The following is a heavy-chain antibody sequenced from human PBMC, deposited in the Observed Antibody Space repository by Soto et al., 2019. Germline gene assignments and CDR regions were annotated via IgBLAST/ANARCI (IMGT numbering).Heavy chain of an antibody. J-gene: IGHJ6*02. CDR3: ARSPGIAAAGTSGTYYYGMDV. CDR1: GGSISSYY. CDR2: IYYSGST. D-gene: IGHD6-13*01. V-gene: IGHV4-59*01. Sequence: QVQLQESGPGLVKPSETLSLTCTVSGGSISSYYWSWIRQPPGKGLEWIGYIYYSGSTNYNPSLKSRVTISVDTSKRQFSLKLSSVTAADTAVYYCARSPGIAAAGTSGTYYYGMDVWGQGTTVTVSS.